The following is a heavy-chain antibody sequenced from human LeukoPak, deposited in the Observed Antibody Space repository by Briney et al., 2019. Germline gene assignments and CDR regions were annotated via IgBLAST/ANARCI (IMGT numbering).Heavy chain of an antibody. D-gene: IGHD7-27*01. V-gene: IGHV3-23*01. CDR1: GCTFSTYG. CDR3: VRDLHWGGFDV. CDR2: ISPSGDIT. J-gene: IGHJ3*01. Sequence: GGTLRLSCAASGCTFSTYGMNWVRQAPGKGLEWVSGISPSGDITYYADSVMGRFSISRDNPKSTVSLQMSSLRAEDTALYYCVRDLHWGGFDVWGQGTMVTVSS.